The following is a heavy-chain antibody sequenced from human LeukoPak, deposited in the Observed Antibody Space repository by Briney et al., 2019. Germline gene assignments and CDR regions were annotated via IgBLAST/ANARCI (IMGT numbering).Heavy chain of an antibody. J-gene: IGHJ4*02. CDR3: ARDPGWGALDY. CDR2: INIDGSQR. V-gene: IGHV3-7*03. Sequence: GGSLRLSCAASGFSFSTTWMTWVRQTRGKGLEVVANINIDGSQRYHAASVEGRFTISRDNVKNTLYLQMSSLRVEDTAVYYCARDPGWGALDYWGQGALVIVSS. D-gene: IGHD3-16*01. CDR1: GFSFSTTW.